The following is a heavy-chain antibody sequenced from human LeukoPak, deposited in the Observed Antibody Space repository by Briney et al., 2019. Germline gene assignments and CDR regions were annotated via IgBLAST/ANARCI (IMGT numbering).Heavy chain of an antibody. Sequence: GGSLRLSCAASGFTFSSYSMNWVRQAPGKGLEWVSSISSSSSYIYYADSVKGRFTISRDNAKNSLYLQMNSLRAENTAVYYCARDRITMVRGVSYYYGMDVWGQGTTVTVSS. V-gene: IGHV3-21*01. CDR1: GFTFSSYS. CDR3: ARDRITMVRGVSYYYGMDV. D-gene: IGHD3-10*01. J-gene: IGHJ6*02. CDR2: ISSSSSYI.